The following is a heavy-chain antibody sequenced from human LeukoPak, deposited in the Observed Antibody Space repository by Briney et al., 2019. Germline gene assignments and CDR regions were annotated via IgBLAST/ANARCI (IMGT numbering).Heavy chain of an antibody. CDR2: IYYSGST. J-gene: IGHJ4*02. CDR3: ARDKFLLQLWSYYFDY. V-gene: IGHV4-31*03. Sequence: SQTLSLTCTVSGGSISSGGYYWSWIRQHPGKGLEWIGYIYYSGSTYYNPSLKSRVTISVDTSKNQFSLKLSSVTAADTAVYYCARDKFLLQLWSYYFDYWGQGTLVTVSS. CDR1: GGSISSGGYY. D-gene: IGHD5-18*01.